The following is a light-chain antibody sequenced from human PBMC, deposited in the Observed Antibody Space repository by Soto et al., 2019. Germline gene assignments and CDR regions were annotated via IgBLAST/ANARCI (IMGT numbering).Light chain of an antibody. Sequence: DIVMTPSPLSLPVTPGEPASISCRSSQSLLHSNGYNYLDWYLQKPGQSPQLLIYWGSNRASGVPDRFIGSGSGTDFTLKISRVEAEDVGVYYCMQALQTPFTFGPGTKVDIK. CDR2: WGS. V-gene: IGKV2-28*01. CDR1: QSLLHSNGYNY. J-gene: IGKJ3*01. CDR3: MQALQTPFT.